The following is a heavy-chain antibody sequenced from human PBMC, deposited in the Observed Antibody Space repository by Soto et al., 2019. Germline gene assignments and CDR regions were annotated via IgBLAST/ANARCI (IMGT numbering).Heavy chain of an antibody. J-gene: IGHJ4*02. CDR1: GFTFSSFA. D-gene: IGHD6-13*01. Sequence: EMQLLESGGGLVQPGGSLRLSCAASGFTFSSFAMSWVRQAPGKGLDWVSAISGSGGSTYSADSVKGRFPISRDNSQSTLYLQMGRLRAEDTAVYYCARGLSAGKGSPPDFWGQGSLVTVSS. CDR3: ARGLSAGKGSPPDF. V-gene: IGHV3-23*01. CDR2: ISGSGGST.